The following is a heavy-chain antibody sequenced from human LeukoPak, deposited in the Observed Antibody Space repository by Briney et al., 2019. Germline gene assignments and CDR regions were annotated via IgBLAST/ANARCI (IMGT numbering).Heavy chain of an antibody. Sequence: ASVKVSCKASGYTFTSYGISWVRQAPGQGLEWMGGFDPEDGETIYAQKFQGRVTMTEDTSTDTAYMELSSLRSEDTAVYYCATGSYYVGCFDYWGQGTLVTVSS. CDR2: FDPEDGET. CDR3: ATGSYYVGCFDY. J-gene: IGHJ4*02. CDR1: GYTFTSYG. D-gene: IGHD1-26*01. V-gene: IGHV1-24*01.